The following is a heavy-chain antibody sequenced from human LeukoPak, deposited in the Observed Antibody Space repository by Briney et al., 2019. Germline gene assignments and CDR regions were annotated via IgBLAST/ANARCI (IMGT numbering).Heavy chain of an antibody. D-gene: IGHD6-13*01. J-gene: IGHJ4*02. V-gene: IGHV3-64D*06. CDR3: VKETIAAAGTFDY. CDR2: ISSNGGST. Sequence: PGGSLRLSCAASGFTFSSYAMSWVRQAPGKGLEYVSAISSNGGSTYYADSVKGRFTISRDNSKNTLYLQMSSLRAEDTAVYYCVKETIAAAGTFDYWGQGTLVTVSS. CDR1: GFTFSSYA.